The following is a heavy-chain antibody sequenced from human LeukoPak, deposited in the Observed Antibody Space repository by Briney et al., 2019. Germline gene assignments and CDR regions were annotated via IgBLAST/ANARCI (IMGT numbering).Heavy chain of an antibody. CDR3: AKSYDSSGYYVRNDAFDI. CDR2: ISGSGGRT. J-gene: IGHJ3*02. V-gene: IGHV3-23*01. CDR1: GFTFSNYA. D-gene: IGHD3-22*01. Sequence: PGGSLRLSCAASGFTFSNYAMSWVRQAPGKGPEWVSAISGSGGRTYYADSVKGRFTISRDNSKNTLYPQMNSLRAEDTAVYYCAKSYDSSGYYVRNDAFDIWGQGTMVTVSS.